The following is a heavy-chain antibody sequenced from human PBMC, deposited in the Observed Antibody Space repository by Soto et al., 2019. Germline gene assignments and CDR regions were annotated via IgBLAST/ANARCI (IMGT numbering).Heavy chain of an antibody. Sequence: QLLQSGGGLVQPGGSLTLSCAASGFTFGTTDMSWVRQAPGGGLEWVSTIDGSGGITYYADSVKGRFTISRDNSRNTGYLQMNSLRGEDTALYYCVKNSGWFNTWGQGALVTVSS. CDR1: GFTFGTTD. CDR3: VKNSGWFNT. CDR2: IDGSGGIT. J-gene: IGHJ5*02. D-gene: IGHD3-10*01. V-gene: IGHV3-23*01.